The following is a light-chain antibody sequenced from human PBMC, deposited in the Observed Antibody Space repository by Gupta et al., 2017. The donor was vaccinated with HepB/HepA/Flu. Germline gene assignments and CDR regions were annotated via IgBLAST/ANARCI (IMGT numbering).Light chain of an antibody. Sequence: EIVLTQSPATLPLSPGVRATFSCRTSQSVSSSLAWYQQKPGQAPRLLMYDTSNRASGIPARFSGSGSGADFTLTMSSLEPEDFAVYYCQQRSAWPPLITFGPGTTVDIK. CDR2: DTS. J-gene: IGKJ3*01. CDR1: QSVSSS. V-gene: IGKV3-11*01. CDR3: QQRSAWPPLIT.